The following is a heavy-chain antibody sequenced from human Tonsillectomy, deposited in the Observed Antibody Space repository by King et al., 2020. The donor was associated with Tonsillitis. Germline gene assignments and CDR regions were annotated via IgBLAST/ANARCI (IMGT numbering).Heavy chain of an antibody. Sequence: VQLVESGGGLIQPGRSLRLSCTASGFTFGDHAMSWFRQGSGKGREWVGFIRSTVFGGKTEYAASVKGRFTISRDDSKRIAYLKMNSLKTEDTAVYYCTRETYYFDLWGQGTLVTVSS. CDR3: TRETYYFDL. V-gene: IGHV3-49*03. CDR2: IRSTVFGGKT. J-gene: IGHJ4*02. CDR1: GFTFGDHA.